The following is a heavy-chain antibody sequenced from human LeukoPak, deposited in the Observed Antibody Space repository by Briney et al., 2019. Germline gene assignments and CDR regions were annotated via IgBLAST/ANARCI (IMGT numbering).Heavy chain of an antibody. D-gene: IGHD5-24*01. Sequence: GGSLRLSCSASGFTFSSFWMHWVRQAPGKGLVWVSHANSDGSTTDYADSVRGRFTISRDNAKNSLYLQMNSLRAEDTAVYYCARGLLENGFDYWGQGTLVTVSS. J-gene: IGHJ4*02. CDR1: GFTFSSFW. V-gene: IGHV3-74*01. CDR3: ARGLLENGFDY. CDR2: ANSDGSTT.